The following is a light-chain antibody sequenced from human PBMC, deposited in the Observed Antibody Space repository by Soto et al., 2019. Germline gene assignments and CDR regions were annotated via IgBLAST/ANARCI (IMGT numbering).Light chain of an antibody. J-gene: IGKJ1*01. CDR1: QAVRSN. V-gene: IGKV3-15*01. CDR2: GSS. Sequence: EIVMTQSPATLSVSPGERATLSCRASQAVRSNIAWYQQKPGQAPRLVIYGSSTRATGFPARFSDSGSGTEFTLTFSSLQAEDFALYYCQQYNDWPLTFGQGTRVEIK. CDR3: QQYNDWPLT.